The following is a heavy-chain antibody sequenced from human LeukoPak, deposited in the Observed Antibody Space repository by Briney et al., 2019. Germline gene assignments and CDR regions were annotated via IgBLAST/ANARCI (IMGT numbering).Heavy chain of an antibody. D-gene: IGHD3-9*01. CDR3: AREHDILTAYCMDV. CDR2: INAGNGNT. CDR1: GYTFTTYA. Sequence: ASVKVSCKASGYTFTTYAIHWVRQAPGQSLEWMGWINAGNGNTKYSQKFQGRVTIARDTSASTAYMELSSLRSEDTAVYFCAREHDILTAYCMDVWGQGTTATVSS. J-gene: IGHJ6*02. V-gene: IGHV1-3*01.